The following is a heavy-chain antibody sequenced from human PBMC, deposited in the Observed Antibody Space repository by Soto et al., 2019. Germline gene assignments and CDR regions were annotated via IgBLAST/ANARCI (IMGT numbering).Heavy chain of an antibody. J-gene: IGHJ5*02. CDR2: IYYSGST. CDR3: ARTYYDFWSGYWRWFDP. Sequence: SETLSLTCTVSGGSISGYYWSWIRQPPGKGLKWIGYIYYSGSTNYNPSLKSRVTISIDTSKNQFSIKLSSVTAADTAVYYCARTYYDFWSGYWRWFDPWGQGTLVTVS. CDR1: GGSISGYY. D-gene: IGHD3-3*01. V-gene: IGHV4-59*01.